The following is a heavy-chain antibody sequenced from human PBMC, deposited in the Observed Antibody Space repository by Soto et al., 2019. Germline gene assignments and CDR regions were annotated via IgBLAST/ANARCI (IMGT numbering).Heavy chain of an antibody. CDR2: VSGNNGAS. CDR1: GYTSADSG. J-gene: IGHJ5*01. Sequence: ASVKVSCKASGYTSADSGISWVRQAPGQGLEWMGWVSGNNGASNPAPKVQGRITMTLDTSTGVSYMALRSLRSDDTAIYYCVRDQKYFRVNGNWFDSWGQGTLVTVSS. CDR3: VRDQKYFRVNGNWFDS. V-gene: IGHV1-18*04. D-gene: IGHD2-2*01.